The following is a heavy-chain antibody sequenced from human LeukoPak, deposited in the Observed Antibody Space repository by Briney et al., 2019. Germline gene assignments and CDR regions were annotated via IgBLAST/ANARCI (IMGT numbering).Heavy chain of an antibody. CDR2: ISGSGGST. J-gene: IGHJ4*02. V-gene: IGHV3-23*01. Sequence: GGSLRLSCAASGFTFSSYDMCWVRQAPGKGLEWVSAISGSGGSTYYADSVKGRFTISRDNSKNTLYLQMNSLRAEDTAVYYCAKPRDGYNRRYYFDYWGQGTLVTVSS. CDR3: AKPRDGYNRRYYFDY. D-gene: IGHD5-24*01. CDR1: GFTFSSYD.